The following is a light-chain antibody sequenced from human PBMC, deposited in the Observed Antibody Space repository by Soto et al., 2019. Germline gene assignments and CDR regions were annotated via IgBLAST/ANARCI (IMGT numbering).Light chain of an antibody. J-gene: IGLJ1*01. CDR1: SSDVGGYNY. CDR2: EVS. V-gene: IGLV2-14*01. CDR3: RSYTSSRYV. Sequence: QSALTQPASVSGSPGQSITISCTGTSSDVGGYNYVSWYQQHPGKAPKLMIYEVSNRPSGVSNRFSGSKSGNTASLTISGLQAEDEADYYCRSYTSSRYVFGTGTKVTVL.